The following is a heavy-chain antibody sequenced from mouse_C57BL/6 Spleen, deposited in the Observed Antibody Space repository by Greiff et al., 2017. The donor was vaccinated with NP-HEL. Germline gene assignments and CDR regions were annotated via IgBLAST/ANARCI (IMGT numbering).Heavy chain of an antibody. Sequence: DVMLVESGGGLVKPGGSLKLSCAASGFTFSDYGMHWVRQAPEKGLEWVAYISSGSSTIYYADTVKGRFTISRDNAKNTLFLQMTSLRSEDTAMYYCASGHYYGSSYTYAMDYWGQGTSVTVSS. CDR1: GFTFSDYG. CDR2: ISSGSSTI. CDR3: ASGHYYGSSYTYAMDY. D-gene: IGHD1-1*01. V-gene: IGHV5-17*01. J-gene: IGHJ4*01.